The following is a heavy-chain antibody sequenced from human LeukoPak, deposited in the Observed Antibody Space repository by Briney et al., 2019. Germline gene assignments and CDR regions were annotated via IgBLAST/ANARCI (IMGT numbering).Heavy chain of an antibody. CDR2: IYPGDFDT. J-gene: IGHJ4*02. V-gene: IGHV5-51*01. CDR1: GYSFTSYW. CDR3: ARGSGSYHTAYMN. Sequence: GESLKISCKGSGYSFTSYWIGWVRQMPGKGLEWMGIIYPGDFDTRYSPSFQGQVTISADKSLSTAYLRWSSLKASDTAMYYCARGSGSYHTAYMNWGQGSPVTVSS. D-gene: IGHD1-26*01.